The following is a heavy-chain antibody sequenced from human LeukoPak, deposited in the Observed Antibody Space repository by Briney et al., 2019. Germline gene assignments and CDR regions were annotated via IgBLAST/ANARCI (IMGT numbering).Heavy chain of an antibody. V-gene: IGHV3-15*01. CDR2: IKSKTDGGTT. CDR1: AFTFSNAW. Sequence: GGSLRLSCAASAFTFSNAWMSWVRQAPGKGLEWVGRIKSKTDGGTTDYAAPVKGRFTISRDDSKNTLYLQMNSLKTEDTAVYYCTTGIPGIAVANFDYWGQGTLVTVSS. CDR3: TTGIPGIAVANFDY. J-gene: IGHJ4*02. D-gene: IGHD6-19*01.